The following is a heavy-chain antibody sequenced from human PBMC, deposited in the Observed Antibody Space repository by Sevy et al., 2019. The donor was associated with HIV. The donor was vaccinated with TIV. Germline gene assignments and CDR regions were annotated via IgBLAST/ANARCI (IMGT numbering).Heavy chain of an antibody. D-gene: IGHD3-3*01. CDR3: ARGRPAYYDFWSGWSLVY. Sequence: SDTLSLTCAVYGGSFSGYYWSWIRQPPGKGLEWIGEINHSGSTNYNPSLKSRVTISVDTSKNQFSLKLSSVTAADTALYYCARGRPAYYDFWSGWSLVYWGQGTPVTVSS. V-gene: IGHV4-34*01. J-gene: IGHJ4*02. CDR1: GGSFSGYY. CDR2: INHSGST.